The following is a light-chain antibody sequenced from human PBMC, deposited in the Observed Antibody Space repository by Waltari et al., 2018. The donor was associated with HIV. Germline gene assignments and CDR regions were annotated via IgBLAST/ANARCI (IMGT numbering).Light chain of an antibody. V-gene: IGLV3-1*01. Sequence: SYDLTQPPSVSVSPGQTASITCSGDKLGDKYVCWYQHRPGQSPVLVIYREIKRPSGIPERFSGSNSGNTATLTISGTQALDEADYYCQAWDSNTAIFVGGTKLTVL. CDR2: REI. J-gene: IGLJ2*01. CDR1: KLGDKY. CDR3: QAWDSNTAI.